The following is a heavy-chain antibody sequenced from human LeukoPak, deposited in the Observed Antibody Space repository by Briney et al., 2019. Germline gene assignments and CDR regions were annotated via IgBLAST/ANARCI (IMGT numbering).Heavy chain of an antibody. Sequence: GASVKVSCKASGYTFTSYAISWVRQAPGQGLEWMGRIIPIFGTANYAQKFQGRVTITTDESTSTAYMELSSLRSEDTAVYYCARDEGGDYPNDYWGQGTLVTVSS. V-gene: IGHV1-69*05. CDR3: ARDEGGDYPNDY. CDR2: IIPIFGTA. J-gene: IGHJ4*02. D-gene: IGHD4-17*01. CDR1: GYTFTSYA.